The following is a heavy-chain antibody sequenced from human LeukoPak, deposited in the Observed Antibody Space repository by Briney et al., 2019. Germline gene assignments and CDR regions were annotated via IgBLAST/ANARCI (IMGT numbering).Heavy chain of an antibody. CDR3: AKEVDGHYYDRSGYYSH. CDR2: SIGNDDST. Sequence: GGSLRLSCAASGFTFSSYAMSWVRQAPGKGLEWVSSSIGNDDSTYYADSVKGRFTISRDNSQNTLYLQMNSLRAEDTAVYYCAKEVDGHYYDRSGYYSHWGQGTLVTVSA. J-gene: IGHJ4*02. D-gene: IGHD3-22*01. CDR1: GFTFSSYA. V-gene: IGHV3-23*01.